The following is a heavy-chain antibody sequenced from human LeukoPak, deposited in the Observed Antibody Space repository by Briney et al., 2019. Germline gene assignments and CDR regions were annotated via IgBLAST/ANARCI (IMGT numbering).Heavy chain of an antibody. D-gene: IGHD6-19*01. J-gene: IGHJ4*02. CDR1: GGSISSYY. V-gene: IGHV4-59*01. CDR2: IYYSGST. CDR3: ARLKAVAGTSAMFDY. Sequence: PSETLSLTCTVSGGSISSYYWSWIRQPPGKGLEWIGYIYYSGSTNYNPSLKSRVTISVDTSKNQFSLKLSSVTAADTAVYYCARLKAVAGTSAMFDYWGQGTLVTVSS.